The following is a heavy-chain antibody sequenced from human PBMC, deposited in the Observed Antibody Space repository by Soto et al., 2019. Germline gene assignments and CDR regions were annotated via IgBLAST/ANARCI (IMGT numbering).Heavy chain of an antibody. Sequence: ASVKVSCKASGYTFTGYYMHWVRQAPGQGLEWMGWINPNSGGTNYAQKFQGWVTMTRDTSISTAYMELSRLRSDDTAVYYCARDPVEYSSSSSQNAFDYWGQGPLVTVSS. V-gene: IGHV1-2*04. J-gene: IGHJ4*02. CDR1: GYTFTGYY. D-gene: IGHD6-6*01. CDR3: ARDPVEYSSSSSQNAFDY. CDR2: INPNSGGT.